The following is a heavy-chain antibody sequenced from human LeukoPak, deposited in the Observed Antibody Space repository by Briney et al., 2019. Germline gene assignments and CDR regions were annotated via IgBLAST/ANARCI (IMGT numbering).Heavy chain of an antibody. CDR3: ARSYYYDSSGYYLLHQYFDY. D-gene: IGHD3-22*01. CDR2: INHSGST. CDR1: GGSFSGYY. Sequence: SETLSLTCAVYGGSFSGYYWSWIRQPPGKGLEWIGEINHSGSTNYNPSLKSRVTISVDTSKNQFSLKLSSVTAADTAVYYCARSYYYDSSGYYLLHQYFDYWGQGTLVTVSS. V-gene: IGHV4-34*01. J-gene: IGHJ4*02.